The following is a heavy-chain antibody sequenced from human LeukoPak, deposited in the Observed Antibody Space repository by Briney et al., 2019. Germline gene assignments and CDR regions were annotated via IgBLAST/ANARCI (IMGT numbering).Heavy chain of an antibody. CDR1: GFPFSRNA. V-gene: IGHV3-30*01. CDR3: FTGSEFYYDS. J-gene: IGHJ4*02. CDR2: TSPDGSVQ. Sequence: GGSLRLSCVASGFPFSRNAMHWVRQAPGKGLEWVAVTSPDGSVQYYADSVKGRFTISRDNSKNTVFLQMNSLTTEDTALYSCFTGSEFYYDSWGQGTLVTVSS. D-gene: IGHD1-14*01.